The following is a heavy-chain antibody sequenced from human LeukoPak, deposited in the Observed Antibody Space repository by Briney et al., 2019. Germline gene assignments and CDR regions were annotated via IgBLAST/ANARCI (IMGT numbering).Heavy chain of an antibody. CDR3: AKRRGPTYGDFDY. V-gene: IGHV3-33*08. D-gene: IGHD4-17*01. J-gene: IGHJ4*02. CDR1: GFTFSSYG. Sequence: GGSLRLSCAASGFTFSSYGMHWVRQAPGKGLEWVVVIWYDGSNKYYADSVKGRFTISRDNSKNTLYLQMNSLRVEDTALYYCAKRRGPTYGDFDYWGQGTLVTVSS. CDR2: IWYDGSNK.